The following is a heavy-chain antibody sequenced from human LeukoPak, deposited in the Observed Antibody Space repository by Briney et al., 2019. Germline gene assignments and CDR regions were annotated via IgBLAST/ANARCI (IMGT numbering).Heavy chain of an antibody. CDR2: IYTSGST. CDR3: ARDFTFWDLGRLDHYYYMDV. D-gene: IGHD3-3*02. V-gene: IGHV4-61*02. CDR1: GGSISSGSYY. J-gene: IGHJ6*03. Sequence: IPSETLSLTCTVSGGSISSGSYYWSWIRQPAGKGLEWIGRIYTSGSTNYNPSLKSRVTMSVDTSKNQFSLKLSSVTAADTAVYYCARDFTFWDLGRLDHYYYMDVWGKGTTVTVSS.